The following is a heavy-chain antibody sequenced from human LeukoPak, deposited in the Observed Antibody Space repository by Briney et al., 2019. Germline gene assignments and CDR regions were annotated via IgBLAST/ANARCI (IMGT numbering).Heavy chain of an antibody. D-gene: IGHD6-6*01. CDR2: IYHSGST. V-gene: IGHV4-30-2*01. Sequence: SETLSLTCTVSGGSISSGGYYWSWIRQPPGKGLEWIGYIYHSGSTYYNPSLKSRVTISVDRSKNQFSLKLSSVTAADTAVYYCASSFEYSSSSSDYWGQGTLVTVSS. CDR1: GGSISSGGYY. J-gene: IGHJ4*02. CDR3: ASSFEYSSSSSDY.